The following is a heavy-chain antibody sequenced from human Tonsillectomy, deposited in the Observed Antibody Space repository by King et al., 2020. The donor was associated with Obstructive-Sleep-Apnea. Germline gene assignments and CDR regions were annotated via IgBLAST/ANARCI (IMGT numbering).Heavy chain of an antibody. Sequence: VQLVESGGVVVQPGGSLRLSCAASGFTFDDYTMHWVRQAPGKGLEWVSLISWEGGSTYYADSVKGRFTISRDNSKNSLYLQMNSLRTEDTALYYCAKDWPPYSSRRDHRRRYFDYWGQGTLVTVSS. CDR3: AKDWPPYSSRRDHRRRYFDY. J-gene: IGHJ4*02. CDR2: ISWEGGST. CDR1: GFTFDDYT. D-gene: IGHD6-13*01. V-gene: IGHV3-43*01.